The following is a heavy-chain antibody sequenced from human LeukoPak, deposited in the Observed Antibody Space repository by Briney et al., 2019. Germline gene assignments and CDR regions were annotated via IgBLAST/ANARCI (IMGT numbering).Heavy chain of an antibody. CDR3: AKVGREDGDLFDY. Sequence: PGGSLRLSCAASGFTFSSYAMSWVRQAPGKGPEWVSAISGSGGSTYYADSVKGRFTISRDNAKNSLYLQMNSLRAEDTALYYCAKVGREDGDLFDYWGQGTLVTASS. V-gene: IGHV3-23*01. D-gene: IGHD4-17*01. J-gene: IGHJ4*02. CDR1: GFTFSSYA. CDR2: ISGSGGST.